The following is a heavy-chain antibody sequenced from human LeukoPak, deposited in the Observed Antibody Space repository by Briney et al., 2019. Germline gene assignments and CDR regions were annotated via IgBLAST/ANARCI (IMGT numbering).Heavy chain of an antibody. V-gene: IGHV4-59*01. CDR3: AREVGEGYNSACFAP. CDR2: IYYSGST. D-gene: IGHD5-24*01. J-gene: IGHJ5*02. Sequence: SETLSLTCTVSGGSISSYYWSWIRQPPGKGLEWIGYIYYSGSTNYNPSLKSRVTISVDTSKNQFSLKLGSVTAADTAVYYCAREVGEGYNSACFAPWGKGTWSPSPQ. CDR1: GGSISSYY.